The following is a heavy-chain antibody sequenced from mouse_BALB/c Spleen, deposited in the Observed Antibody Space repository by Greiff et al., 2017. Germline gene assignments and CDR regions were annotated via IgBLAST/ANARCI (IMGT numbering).Heavy chain of an antibody. CDR3: AQLGEGGFDY. Sequence: EVKLMESGAELVKPGASVKLSCTASGFNIKDTYMHWVKQRPEQGLEWIGRIDPANGNTKYDPKFQGKATITADTSSNTAYLQLSSLTSEDTAVYYCAQLGEGGFDYWGQGTTLTVSS. D-gene: IGHD4-1*02. V-gene: IGHV14-3*02. J-gene: IGHJ2*01. CDR2: IDPANGNT. CDR1: GFNIKDTY.